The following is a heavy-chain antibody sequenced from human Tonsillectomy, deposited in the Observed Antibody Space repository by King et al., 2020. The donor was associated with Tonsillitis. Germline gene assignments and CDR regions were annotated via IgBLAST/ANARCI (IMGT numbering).Heavy chain of an antibody. D-gene: IGHD4-17*01. CDR2: IYHSGPT. CDR3: ARNRDYGDYVDF. J-gene: IGHJ4*02. V-gene: IGHV4-31*03. CDR1: GDSLTSGGYF. Sequence: LQLQEPGPGLVRPSQTLSLICSVSGDSLTSGGYFWSWIRQHPDKGLEWIGSIYHSGPTYHTPSLRSRLFMSVATSKNQFSLRLTSVTAADTAVYYCARNRDYGDYVDFWGQGTLVAVSS.